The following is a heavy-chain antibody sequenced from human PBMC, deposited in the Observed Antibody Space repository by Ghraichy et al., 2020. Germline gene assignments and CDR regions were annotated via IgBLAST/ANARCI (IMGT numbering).Heavy chain of an antibody. CDR3: AKAGDFWSGLLAY. J-gene: IGHJ4*02. CDR1: GFTFSSYG. CDR2: ISYDGSNK. V-gene: IGHV3-30*18. D-gene: IGHD3-3*01. Sequence: GGSLRLSCAASGFTFSSYGMHWVRQAPGKGLEWVAVISYDGSNKYYADSVKGRFTISRDNSKNTLYLQMNSLRAEDTAVYYCAKAGDFWSGLLAYWGQGTLVTVSS.